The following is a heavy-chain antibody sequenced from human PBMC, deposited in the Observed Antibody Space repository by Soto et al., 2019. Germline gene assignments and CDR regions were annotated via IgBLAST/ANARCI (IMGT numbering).Heavy chain of an antibody. CDR3: ARGYCSGGRCYYSHFVSYGMDV. Sequence: WASVKVSCKASGYTFTSYAMHWVRQAPGQRLEWMGWINAGNGNTKYSQKFQGRVTITRDTSASTAYMELSSLRSEDTAVYYCARGYCSGGRCYYSHFVSYGMDVCGQGTPVTVSS. V-gene: IGHV1-3*01. CDR1: GYTFTSYA. D-gene: IGHD2-15*01. CDR2: INAGNGNT. J-gene: IGHJ6*02.